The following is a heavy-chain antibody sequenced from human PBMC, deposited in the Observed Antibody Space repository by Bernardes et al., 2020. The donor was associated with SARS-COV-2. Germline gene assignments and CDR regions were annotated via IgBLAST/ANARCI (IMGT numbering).Heavy chain of an antibody. CDR3: AHRRGGWVSTYFDY. Sequence: GPTLVKPTQTLTLTCTFSGFSLSTSGVGVGWIRQPPGKALEWLALIYWDDDKRYSPSLKSRLTITKDTSKNQVVLTMTNMDPVDTATYYCAHRRGGWVSTYFDYWGQGTLVTVSS. D-gene: IGHD3-16*01. CDR2: IYWDDDK. CDR1: GFSLSTSGVG. V-gene: IGHV2-5*02. J-gene: IGHJ4*02.